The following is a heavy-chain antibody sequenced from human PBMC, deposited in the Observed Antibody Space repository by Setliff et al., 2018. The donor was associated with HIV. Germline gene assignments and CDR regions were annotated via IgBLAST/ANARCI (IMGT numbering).Heavy chain of an antibody. D-gene: IGHD2-15*01. V-gene: IGHV5-51*01. J-gene: IGHJ3*01. Sequence: GESLKISCMASGYTFANYWIGWVRQMPGKGLEWVGIFYPDDSDTRYSPSFQGRVTISADKSTSTAHLQCSSLKASDTPMYYFARTDSGGNWHAFDVWGQGTMVTVSS. CDR3: ARTDSGGNWHAFDV. CDR1: GYTFANYW. CDR2: FYPDDSDT.